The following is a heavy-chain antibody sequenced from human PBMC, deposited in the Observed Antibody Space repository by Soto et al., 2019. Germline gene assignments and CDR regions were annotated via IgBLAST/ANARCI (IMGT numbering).Heavy chain of an antibody. D-gene: IGHD2-2*01. CDR1: GGSISSGGYY. J-gene: IGHJ4*02. V-gene: IGHV4-31*03. CDR3: ARSSTSANYFDY. CDR2: IYYSGST. Sequence: QVQLQESGPGLVKPSQTLSLTCTVSGGSISSGGYYWSWIRQHPGKGLEWIGYIYYSGSTYYNPSLKSRLTISVDTSQNQSSLKLSSVTAADTAVYYCARSSTSANYFDYWGQGTLVTVSS.